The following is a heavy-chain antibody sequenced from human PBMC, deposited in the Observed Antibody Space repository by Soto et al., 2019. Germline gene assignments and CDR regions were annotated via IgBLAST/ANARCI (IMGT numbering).Heavy chain of an antibody. CDR2: IIPILGIA. Sequence: QVQLVQSGAEVKKPGSSVKVSCKASGGTFSSYTISWVRQAPGQGLEWMGRIIPILGIANYAQKFQGRVTITADKSTSTAYMELSSLRSEDTAVYYCAGDGERRELLEVGSYWGQGTLVTVSS. CDR1: GGTFSSYT. CDR3: AGDGERRELLEVGSY. D-gene: IGHD1-26*01. V-gene: IGHV1-69*08. J-gene: IGHJ4*02.